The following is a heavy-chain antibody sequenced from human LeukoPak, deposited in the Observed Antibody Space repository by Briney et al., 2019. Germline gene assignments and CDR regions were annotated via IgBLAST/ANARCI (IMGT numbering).Heavy chain of an antibody. Sequence: GGSLRLSCAASGFTFSSYSMNWVRQAPGKGLEWVSYISSSSSSTIYYADSVKGRFTISRDNAKNSLYLQMNSLRAEDTAVYYCARGIEQWLVPLDYWGQGTLVTVSS. D-gene: IGHD6-19*01. CDR2: ISSSSSSTI. V-gene: IGHV3-48*01. CDR1: GFTFSSYS. J-gene: IGHJ4*02. CDR3: ARGIEQWLVPLDY.